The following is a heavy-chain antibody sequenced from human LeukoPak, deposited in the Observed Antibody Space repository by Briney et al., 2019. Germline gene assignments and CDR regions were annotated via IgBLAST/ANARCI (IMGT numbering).Heavy chain of an antibody. CDR2: ISSSSSYI. CDR1: GFTFSSYS. D-gene: IGHD3-22*01. J-gene: IGHJ4*02. V-gene: IGHV3-21*01. CDR3: ARDKVGYYYDSSGYWFDY. Sequence: GGSLRLSCAASGFTFSSYSTNWVRQAPGKGLEWVSSISSSSSYIYYADSVKGRFTISRDNAKNSLYLQMNSLRAEDTAVYYCARDKVGYYYDSSGYWFDYWGQGTLVTVSS.